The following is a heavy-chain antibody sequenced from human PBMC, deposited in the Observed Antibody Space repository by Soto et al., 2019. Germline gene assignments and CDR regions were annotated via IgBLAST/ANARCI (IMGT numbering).Heavy chain of an antibody. J-gene: IGHJ4*02. CDR3: TRDISSYYFDY. CDR2: IWHDGSNK. CDR1: GFTFSSYG. V-gene: IGHV3-33*01. Sequence: PGGSLRLSCAASGFTFSSYGMHWVRQAPGKGLEWVAVIWHDGSNKYYADSVKGRFTISRDNSKNTLYLQMNSLRADDTAVYYCTRDISSYYFDYWGQGTLVTVS. D-gene: IGHD3-10*01.